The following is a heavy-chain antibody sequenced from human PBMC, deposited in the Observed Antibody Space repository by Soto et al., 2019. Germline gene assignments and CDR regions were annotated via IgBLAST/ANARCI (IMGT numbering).Heavy chain of an antibody. CDR1: GYTFTSYG. CDR2: ISAYNGNT. Sequence: QVQLVQSGAEVKKPGASVKVSCKASGYTFTSYGISWVRQAPGQGVEWMGWISAYNGNTNYAQKLQGRVTMTTDTSTSTAYMEPRSLSSDDTAVYYCVVMIVVANHLTLDYWGQGTLVTVSS. CDR3: VVMIVVANHLTLDY. J-gene: IGHJ4*02. V-gene: IGHV1-18*01. D-gene: IGHD3-22*01.